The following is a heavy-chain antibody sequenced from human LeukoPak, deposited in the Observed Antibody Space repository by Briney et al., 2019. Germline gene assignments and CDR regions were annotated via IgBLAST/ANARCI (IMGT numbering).Heavy chain of an antibody. CDR2: TIPIFGTA. V-gene: IGHV1-69*06. CDR3: ARNDFWSGYGALYYYYMDV. CDR1: GGTFTNYA. D-gene: IGHD3-3*01. J-gene: IGHJ6*03. Sequence: GASVKVSCKASGGTFTNYAINWVRQAPGQGLEWMGGTIPIFGTANYAQKFQGRVTITADKFTSTAYTELSSLRSEDTAVYYCARNDFWSGYGALYYYYMDVWGKGTTVTVSS.